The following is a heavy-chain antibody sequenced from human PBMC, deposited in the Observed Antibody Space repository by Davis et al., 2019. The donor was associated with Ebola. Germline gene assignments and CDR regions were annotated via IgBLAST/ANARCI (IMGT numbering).Heavy chain of an antibody. Sequence: GESLKISCAASGFSFTPYGMNWVRQAPGKGLEWVAYIWPDGSQKSDADSVRGRITISRDNAKNTVYMELKNLRGEDTAVYYCVRDGPHYDLDYWGRGTLVTVSS. D-gene: IGHD5-12*01. CDR3: VRDGPHYDLDY. CDR1: GFSFTPYG. J-gene: IGHJ4*02. CDR2: IWPDGSQK. V-gene: IGHV3-33*01.